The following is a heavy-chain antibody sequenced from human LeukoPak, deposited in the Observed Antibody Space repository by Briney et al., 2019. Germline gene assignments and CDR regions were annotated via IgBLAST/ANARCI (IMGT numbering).Heavy chain of an antibody. V-gene: IGHV4-34*01. J-gene: IGHJ4*02. Sequence: SETLSLTCAVYGGSFSGYYWSWIRQPPGKGLEWIGEINHSGSTNYNPSLKSRVTISVDTSKNQFSLKLSSVTAADTAVYYCARGDTAMHMDYWGQGTLVTVSS. CDR2: INHSGST. CDR1: GGSFSGYY. CDR3: ARGDTAMHMDY. D-gene: IGHD5-18*01.